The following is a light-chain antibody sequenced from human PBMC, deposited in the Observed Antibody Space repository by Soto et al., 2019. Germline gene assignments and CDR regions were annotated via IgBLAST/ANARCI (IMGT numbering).Light chain of an antibody. Sequence: QSVLAQPRSVSGSPGQSVTISCTGTSSDVGGYNYVSWYQQHPDRAPKLMIYDVSKRPSGVPDQFSGSKSGNTASLTISGLQAEDEADYYCCSYAGSYTFEVFGTGTKVTVL. CDR2: DVS. V-gene: IGLV2-11*01. CDR3: CSYAGSYTFEV. CDR1: SSDVGGYNY. J-gene: IGLJ1*01.